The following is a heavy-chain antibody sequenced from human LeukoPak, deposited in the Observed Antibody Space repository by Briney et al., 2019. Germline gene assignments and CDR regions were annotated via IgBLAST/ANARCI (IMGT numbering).Heavy chain of an antibody. CDR1: GYTLSVPY. J-gene: IGHJ4*02. V-gene: IGHV1-2*02. CDR2: ISPNSGGR. Sequence: ASVKVSFTASGYTLSVPYIHWVRQAPGQGLEWMGWISPNSGGRNYAQKFQGRVTMTSDTSHSTAHMELIDVRAVGTAEYYCASGTTVTTPFDYWGQGTLVTVSS. CDR3: ASGTTVTTPFDY. D-gene: IGHD4-17*01.